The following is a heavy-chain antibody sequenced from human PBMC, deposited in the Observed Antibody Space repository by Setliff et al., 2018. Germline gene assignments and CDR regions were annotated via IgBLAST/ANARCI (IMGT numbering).Heavy chain of an antibody. D-gene: IGHD5-18*01. Sequence: GESLKISCAASGFTFSSYWMSWVRQAPGKGLEWVANIKRDGREIYYVDSVKGRFTISRDNAKNSLYLQMNSLRAEDTAVYYCASGHRYGYLFEYWGQGTLVTVS. J-gene: IGHJ4*02. CDR1: GFTFSSYW. V-gene: IGHV3-7*03. CDR3: ASGHRYGYLFEY. CDR2: IKRDGREI.